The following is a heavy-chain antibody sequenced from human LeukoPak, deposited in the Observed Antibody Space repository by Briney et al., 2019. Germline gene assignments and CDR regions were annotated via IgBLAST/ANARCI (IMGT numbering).Heavy chain of an antibody. CDR1: GFTFSSYA. J-gene: IGHJ4*02. CDR3: ARASEGVVIISFDY. V-gene: IGHV3-23*01. D-gene: IGHD3-3*01. CDR2: ISGSGGST. Sequence: GGSQRLSCAASGFTFSSYAMSWVRQAPGKGLEWVSAISGSGGSTYYADSVKGRFTISRANSKNTLYLQMNSLRAEDTAVYYCARASEGVVIISFDYWGQGTLVTVSS.